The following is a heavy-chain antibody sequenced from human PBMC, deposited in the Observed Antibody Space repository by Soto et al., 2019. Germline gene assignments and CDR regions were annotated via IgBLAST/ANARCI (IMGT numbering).Heavy chain of an antibody. CDR2: MNPNSGNT. CDR1: GYTITSYD. V-gene: IGHV1-8*01. CDR3: ARPTRQGYSYGYYYYGMDV. J-gene: IGHJ6*02. Sequence: ASVKVSCKASGYTITSYDINWVRQATGQGLEWMGWMNPNSGNTGYAQKFQGRVTMTRNTSISTAYMELSSLRSEDTAVYYCARPTRQGYSYGYYYYGMDVWGQGTTVTVSS. D-gene: IGHD5-18*01.